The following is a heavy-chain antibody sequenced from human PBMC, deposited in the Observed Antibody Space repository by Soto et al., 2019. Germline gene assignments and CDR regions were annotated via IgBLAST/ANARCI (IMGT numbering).Heavy chain of an antibody. D-gene: IGHD2-2*01. CDR1: GYTFTSYY. J-gene: IGHJ6*02. Sequence: ASVKVSCKASGYTFTSYYMHWVRQAPGQGLEWMGIINPSGGSTSYAQKFQGRVTMTRDTSTSTAYMELRSLRSDDTAVYYCARLYCISTSCYLGMDVWGQGTTVTVSS. V-gene: IGHV1-46*01. CDR3: ARLYCISTSCYLGMDV. CDR2: INPSGGST.